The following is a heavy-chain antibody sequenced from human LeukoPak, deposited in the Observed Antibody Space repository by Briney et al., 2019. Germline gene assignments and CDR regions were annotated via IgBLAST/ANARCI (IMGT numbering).Heavy chain of an antibody. CDR2: ISGKNGDT. D-gene: IGHD4-17*01. CDR3: ARAGATVTRHFDY. CDR1: GYIFISYY. J-gene: IGHJ4*02. Sequence: ASVKVSCKASGYIFISYYMHWVRQAPGQALEWMGWISGKNGDTKSAQKFQGRVTMSTDTSTSTAYMELRSLTSDDTAVYYCARAGATVTRHFDYWGQGTLVAVSS. V-gene: IGHV1-18*04.